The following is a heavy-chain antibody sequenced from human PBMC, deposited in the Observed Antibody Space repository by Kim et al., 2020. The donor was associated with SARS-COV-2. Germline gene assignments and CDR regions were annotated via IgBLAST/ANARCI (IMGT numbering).Heavy chain of an antibody. CDR3: AREGRGDYYDNAADY. J-gene: IGHJ4*02. Sequence: ASVKVSCKASGYTFTSYYMHWVRQAPGQGLEWMGIINPSGGSTSYAQKFQGRVTMTRDTSTSTVYMELSSLRSEDTAVYYCAREGRGDYYDNAADYWGQGTLVTVSS. V-gene: IGHV1-46*01. D-gene: IGHD3-22*01. CDR2: INPSGGST. CDR1: GYTFTSYY.